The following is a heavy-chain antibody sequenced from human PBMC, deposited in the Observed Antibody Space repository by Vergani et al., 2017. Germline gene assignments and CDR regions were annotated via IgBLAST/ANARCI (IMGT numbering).Heavy chain of an antibody. Sequence: QVQLVESGGGVVQRGGSLRISCATSGFTLRNYDMQWIRQGPGKGLEFVAFIQFDGSNQYYADSVKGRLTLSRDFSKNTLYLQMNSLRTDDTATYYCAKHFRGWGIDYWGQGTQVIVSS. D-gene: IGHD3-16*01. J-gene: IGHJ4*02. CDR1: GFTLRNYD. CDR2: IQFDGSNQ. V-gene: IGHV3-30*02. CDR3: AKHFRGWGIDY.